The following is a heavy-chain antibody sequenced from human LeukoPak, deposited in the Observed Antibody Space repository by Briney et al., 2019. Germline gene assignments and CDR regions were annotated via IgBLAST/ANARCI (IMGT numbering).Heavy chain of an antibody. CDR3: ARAPGGYYDSSGASDAFDI. V-gene: IGHV1-46*01. D-gene: IGHD3-22*01. Sequence: GASVKVSCKASGYTFTSYYMHWVRQAPGQGLEWMGIINPSGGSTSYAQKFQGRVTMTRDTSTSTVYMELNSLGSEDTAVYYCARAPGGYYDSSGASDAFDIWGQGTMVTVSS. CDR1: GYTFTSYY. J-gene: IGHJ3*02. CDR2: INPSGGST.